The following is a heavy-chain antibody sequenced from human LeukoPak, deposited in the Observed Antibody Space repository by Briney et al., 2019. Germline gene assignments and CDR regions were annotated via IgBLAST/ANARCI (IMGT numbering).Heavy chain of an antibody. Sequence: ASVKVSCKASGYIFTKYVVHWVRQAPGQRPEWMGWIKAGNGDTRYSQNFQDRLTITRDTSASTVYMELSSLTSEDTALYYCARDDCGDTCYPGGYWGQGTLVTVSS. D-gene: IGHD2-21*01. CDR3: ARDDCGDTCYPGGY. V-gene: IGHV1-3*01. J-gene: IGHJ4*02. CDR1: GYIFTKYV. CDR2: IKAGNGDT.